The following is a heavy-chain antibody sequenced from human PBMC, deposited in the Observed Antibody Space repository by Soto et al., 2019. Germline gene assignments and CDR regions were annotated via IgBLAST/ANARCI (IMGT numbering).Heavy chain of an antibody. Sequence: ASVKVSCKASGYIFTGYFIQWLRQAPGQGLEWMGWINPNTSATNYAQKFQGRVTMTRDTSLGTAYMELTSLRPDDTALYYCARITRGRDHYYGMDVWGQGTTVTVSS. D-gene: IGHD3-10*01. J-gene: IGHJ6*02. CDR3: ARITRGRDHYYGMDV. CDR2: INPNTSAT. V-gene: IGHV1-2*02. CDR1: GYIFTGYF.